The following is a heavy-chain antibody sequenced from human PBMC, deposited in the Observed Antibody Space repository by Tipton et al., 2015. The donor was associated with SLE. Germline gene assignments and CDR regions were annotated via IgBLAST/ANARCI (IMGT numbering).Heavy chain of an antibody. Sequence: TLSLTCAVYGGSFSGYYWSWIRQPPGKGLEWIGRISTSGSTNYNPTLKSRVTMSVDTSKNQFSLKLSSVTAADTAVYYCARDLGTEFDYWGQGTLVTVSS. CDR2: ISTSGST. CDR1: GGSFSGYY. J-gene: IGHJ4*02. D-gene: IGHD6-13*01. V-gene: IGHV4-59*10. CDR3: ARDLGTEFDY.